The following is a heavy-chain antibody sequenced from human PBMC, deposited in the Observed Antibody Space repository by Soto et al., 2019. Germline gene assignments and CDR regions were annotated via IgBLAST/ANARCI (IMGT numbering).Heavy chain of an antibody. D-gene: IGHD2-15*01. J-gene: IGHJ4*02. Sequence: PGESLKISCKGSGYNFNYWIGWVRQMPGKGLEWMGIINPDDSDTRYNPSFQGQVTFSVDKSISTAYLQWGSLKASDTAIYYCARQTDGGRFDYWGQGTLVTVS. V-gene: IGHV5-51*01. CDR2: INPDDSDT. CDR1: GYNFNYW. CDR3: ARQTDGGRFDY.